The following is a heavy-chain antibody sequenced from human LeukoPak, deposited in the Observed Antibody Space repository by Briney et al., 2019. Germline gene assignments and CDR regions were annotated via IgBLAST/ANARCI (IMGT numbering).Heavy chain of an antibody. V-gene: IGHV3-23*01. J-gene: IGHJ4*02. Sequence: GGSLRLSCEASGFTFLNYAMSWVRQAPGKGLQWVSGISGRDDTTYYTDSPEGSTYYTNSAEGRFTISRDNSKNTVYLQIDSLGVEDTAVYYCAKWMSATGVCLNFDSWGQGILVTVSS. CDR1: GFTFLNYA. CDR3: AKWMSATGVCLNFDS. CDR2: ISGRDDTTYYTDSPEGST. D-gene: IGHD2-21*02.